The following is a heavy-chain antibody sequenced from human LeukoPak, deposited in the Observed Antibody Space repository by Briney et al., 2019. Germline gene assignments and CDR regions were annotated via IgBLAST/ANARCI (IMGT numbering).Heavy chain of an antibody. V-gene: IGHV4-39*01. Sequence: PSETLSLTCTVSGGSISSSSYYWGWIRQPPGKGLEWIGSIYYSGSTYYNPSLKSRVTISVDTSKNQFSLKLSSVTAADTAVYYCTGYSSSELDYYYYMDVWGKGTTVTVSS. CDR3: TGYSSSELDYYYYMDV. J-gene: IGHJ6*03. CDR1: GGSISSSSYY. CDR2: IYYSGST. D-gene: IGHD6-6*01.